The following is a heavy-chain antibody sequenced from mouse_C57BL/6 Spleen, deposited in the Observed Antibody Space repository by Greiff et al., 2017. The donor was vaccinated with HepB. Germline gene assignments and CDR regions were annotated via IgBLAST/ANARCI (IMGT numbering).Heavy chain of an antibody. CDR2: ISDGGSYT. J-gene: IGHJ1*03. V-gene: IGHV5-4*03. CDR3: ARFYYGSSFDV. D-gene: IGHD1-1*01. Sequence: EVKLVESGGGLVKPGGSLKLSCAASGFTFSSYAMSWVRQTPEKRLEWVATISDGGSYTYYPDNVKGRFTISRDNAKNNLYLQMSHLKSEDTAMYYCARFYYGSSFDVWGTGTTVTVSS. CDR1: GFTFSSYA.